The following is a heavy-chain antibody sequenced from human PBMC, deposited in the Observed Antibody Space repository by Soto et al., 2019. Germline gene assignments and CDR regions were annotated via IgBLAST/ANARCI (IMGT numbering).Heavy chain of an antibody. CDR3: ARGLGITMIVVADDAFDI. CDR1: GGSFSGYY. Sequence: KPSETLSLTCAVYGGSFSGYYWSWIRQPPGKGLEWIGEINHSGSTNCNPSLKSRVTISVDTSKNQFSLKLSSVTAADTAVYYCARGLGITMIVVADDAFDIWGQGTMVTVSS. D-gene: IGHD3-22*01. J-gene: IGHJ3*02. CDR2: INHSGST. V-gene: IGHV4-34*01.